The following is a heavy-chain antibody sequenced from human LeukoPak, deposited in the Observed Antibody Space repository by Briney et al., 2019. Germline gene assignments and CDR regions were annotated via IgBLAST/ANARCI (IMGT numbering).Heavy chain of an antibody. D-gene: IGHD3-10*01. Sequence: PGGSLRLSCAASGFTVSSNYMSWVRQAPGKGLEWVSVIYGGGSTYYADSVKGRLTISRDNSKNTLYLQMNSLRAGDTAVYYYARETGTERDYWGQGTLVTVSS. CDR1: GFTVSSNY. V-gene: IGHV3-53*01. CDR3: ARETGTERDY. CDR2: IYGGGST. J-gene: IGHJ4*02.